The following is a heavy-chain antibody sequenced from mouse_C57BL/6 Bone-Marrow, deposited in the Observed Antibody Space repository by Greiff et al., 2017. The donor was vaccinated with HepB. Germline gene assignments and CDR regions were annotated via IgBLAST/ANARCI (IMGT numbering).Heavy chain of an antibody. D-gene: IGHD2-5*01. J-gene: IGHJ3*01. CDR3: ARSPYSNYPWFAY. V-gene: IGHV1-4*01. CDR2: INPSSGYT. CDR1: GYTFTSYT. Sequence: QVHVKQSGAELARPGASVKMSCKASGYTFTSYTMHWVKQRPGQGLEWIGYINPSSGYTKYNQKFKDKATLTADKSSSTAYMQLSSLTSEDSAVYYCARSPYSNYPWFAYWGQGTLVTVSA.